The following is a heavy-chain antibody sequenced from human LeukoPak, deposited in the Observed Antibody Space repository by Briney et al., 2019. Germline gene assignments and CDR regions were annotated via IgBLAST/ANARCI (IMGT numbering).Heavy chain of an antibody. V-gene: IGHV4-59*08. J-gene: IGHJ4*02. CDR3: ARLATYGDFSD. CDR1: GDSISGYY. Sequence: PSGTLSLTCTVSGDSISGYYWSWVRQPPGKGLEWIGYIFHSGSTKYNPSLESRVTISIDTSKNQFSLRLSSVTAADTAVYYCARLATYGDFSDWGQGTLVTVSS. CDR2: IFHSGST. D-gene: IGHD4-17*01.